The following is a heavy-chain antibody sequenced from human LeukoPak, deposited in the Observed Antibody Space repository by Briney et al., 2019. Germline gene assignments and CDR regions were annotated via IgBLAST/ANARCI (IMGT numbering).Heavy chain of an antibody. CDR1: GGSFSGYY. CDR3: AGGGQGVVVLAATLALDY. J-gene: IGHJ4*02. D-gene: IGHD2-15*01. CDR2: INHSGST. Sequence: SETLSLTCAVYGGSFSGYYWSWIRQPPGKGLEWIGEINHSGSTNYNPSLKSRVTISGDTSKNQFSLKLSSVTAADTAVYYCAGGGQGVVVLAATLALDYWGQGTLVTVSS. V-gene: IGHV4-34*01.